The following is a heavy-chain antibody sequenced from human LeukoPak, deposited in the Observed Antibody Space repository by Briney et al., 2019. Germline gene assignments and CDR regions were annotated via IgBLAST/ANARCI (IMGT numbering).Heavy chain of an antibody. V-gene: IGHV3-11*01. D-gene: IGHD3-22*01. Sequence: GGPLRLSCAASGFTFSDYYMSWIRQAPGKGLEWVSYISCSGSTIYYADSVKGRFTISRDNAKNSLYLQMNSLRAEDTAVYYCARDYDSSGLDYWGQGTLVTVSS. J-gene: IGHJ4*02. CDR1: GFTFSDYY. CDR3: ARDYDSSGLDY. CDR2: ISCSGSTI.